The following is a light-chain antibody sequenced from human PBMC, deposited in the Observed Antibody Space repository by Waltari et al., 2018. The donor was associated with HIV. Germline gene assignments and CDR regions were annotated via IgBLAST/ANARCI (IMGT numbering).Light chain of an antibody. CDR1: SSDVGGYNY. Sequence: QSALTQPASVSGSPGQSITISCTGTSSDVGGYNYVSWFQQHPDKAPKLVIYDVSNRPSGVSNRFSGSKSGNTASLTISGLQAEDEADYYCSSYTSSSSLQWVFGGGTKLTVL. J-gene: IGLJ3*02. CDR2: DVS. CDR3: SSYTSSSSLQWV. V-gene: IGLV2-14*03.